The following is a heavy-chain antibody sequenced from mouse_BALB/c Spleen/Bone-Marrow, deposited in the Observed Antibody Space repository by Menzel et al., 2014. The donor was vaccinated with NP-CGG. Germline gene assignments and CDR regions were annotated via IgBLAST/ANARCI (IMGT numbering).Heavy chain of an antibody. V-gene: IGHV1-80*01. Sequence: VQLQQSGAELVRPGSSVKISCESSGYVFSTYWINWVKQRPGQGLEWIGQIYPGDGDTEYNGKFKDKATLTADKSSNTAYMQLSSLTSEDSAVYFCARGGISVDYWGQGTTLTVSS. CDR2: IYPGDGDT. CDR3: ARGGISVDY. CDR1: GYVFSTYW. J-gene: IGHJ2*01.